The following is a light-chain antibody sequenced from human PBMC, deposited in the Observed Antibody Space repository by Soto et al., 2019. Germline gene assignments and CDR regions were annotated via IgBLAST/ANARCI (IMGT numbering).Light chain of an antibody. CDR1: QSVSSSF. CDR3: RQYGSSPLT. J-gene: IGKJ4*01. V-gene: IGKV3-20*01. Sequence: ELVLTQSPGTLSLSPGERATLSCRASQSVSSSFLAWYQQKPGQAPRLLIYGASSRATGIPDRFSGSGSGTDFTLTISRLEPEDVAVYYCRQYGSSPLTFGGGTKVEIK. CDR2: GAS.